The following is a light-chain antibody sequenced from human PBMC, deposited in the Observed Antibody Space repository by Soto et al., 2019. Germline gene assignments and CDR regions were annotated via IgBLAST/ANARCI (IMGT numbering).Light chain of an antibody. V-gene: IGLV1-44*01. CDR2: TNT. J-gene: IGLJ7*01. CDR3: AAWDDSLNGAV. CDR1: SSNIGSNT. Sequence: QSVLTQPPSASGTPGQRVTISCSGSSSNIGSNTVNWYQQLPGTAPKLLIETNTQRPSGVPDRFSGSKSGTSASLAISGLQSEDEADYYCAAWDDSLNGAVFGGGTQLTV.